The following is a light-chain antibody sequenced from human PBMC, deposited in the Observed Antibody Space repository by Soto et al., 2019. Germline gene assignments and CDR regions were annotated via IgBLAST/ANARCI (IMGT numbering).Light chain of an antibody. V-gene: IGKV3-11*01. CDR1: QSVRGL. J-gene: IGKJ5*01. CDR2: DAY. Sequence: EVVLTQSPVTLSLSPGERATLSSRPSQSVRGLLAWYQQKPGQAPRLLIYDAYNRATGIPPRFSGSGSGTDFTLTISSLEPEDSAVYYCQQRHMWPITFGQGTRLEIK. CDR3: QQRHMWPIT.